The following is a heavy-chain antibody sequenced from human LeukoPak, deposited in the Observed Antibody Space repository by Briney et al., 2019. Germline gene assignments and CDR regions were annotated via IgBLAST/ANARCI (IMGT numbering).Heavy chain of an antibody. J-gene: IGHJ4*02. V-gene: IGHV1-2*02. D-gene: IGHD3-10*01. CDR1: GYTFTGFY. CDR2: INPNSGAT. Sequence: ASVKVSCKASGYTFTGFYLHWVRQASGQGLEWMGWINPNSGATNSAQKFQGRVTLTRDASISTAYMELSSLRSDDTAVYYCVSYGDLGPFDYWGQGTLVTVSS. CDR3: VSYGDLGPFDY.